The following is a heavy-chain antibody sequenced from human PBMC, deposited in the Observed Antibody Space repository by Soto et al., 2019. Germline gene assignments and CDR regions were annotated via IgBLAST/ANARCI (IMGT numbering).Heavy chain of an antibody. J-gene: IGHJ5*02. D-gene: IGHD3-22*01. CDR1: GGSISSGDYY. CDR3: ARVKGLGDDSSGYYWNWFDP. CDR2: IYYSGST. V-gene: IGHV4-30-4*01. Sequence: PSETLSLTCTVSGGSISSGDYYWSWIRHPPGKGLEWIGYIYYSGSTYYNPSLKSRVTISVDTSKNQFSLKLSSVTAADTAVYYCARVKGLGDDSSGYYWNWFDPWGQGTLVTVSS.